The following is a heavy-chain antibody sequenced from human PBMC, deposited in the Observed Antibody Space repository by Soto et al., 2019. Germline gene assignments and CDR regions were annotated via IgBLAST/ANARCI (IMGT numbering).Heavy chain of an antibody. CDR1: GGSISSGGYY. V-gene: IGHV4-30-4*08. CDR2: IYYIGST. D-gene: IGHD6-6*01. CDR3: ARERPDGARLDP. Sequence: SETLSLTCTVSGGSISSGGYYWNWIRQPPGKGLEWIGYIYYIGSTYYNPSLKSRVTISVDTSKNQFSLKLSSVTAADTAVYYCARERPDGARLDPWGQGTLVTVSS. J-gene: IGHJ5*02.